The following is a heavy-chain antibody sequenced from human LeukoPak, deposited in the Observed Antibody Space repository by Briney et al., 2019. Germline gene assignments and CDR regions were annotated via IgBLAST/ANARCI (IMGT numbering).Heavy chain of an antibody. V-gene: IGHV3-23*01. J-gene: IGHJ4*02. D-gene: IGHD1-14*01. Sequence: GGSLRLSCAASGFTFSSYAVSWVRQAPGKGLEWVSAISGSGGSSYYEDSVKGRFTISRDNSKNTLYLQMNSLRVEDTAVYYCAKSPQPGIIRVYYFEYWGQGTLVTISS. CDR2: ISGSGGSS. CDR3: AKSPQPGIIRVYYFEY. CDR1: GFTFSSYA.